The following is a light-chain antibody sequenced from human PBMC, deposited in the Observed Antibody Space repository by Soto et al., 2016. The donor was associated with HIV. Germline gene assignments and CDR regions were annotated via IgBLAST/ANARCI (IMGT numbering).Light chain of an antibody. J-gene: IGKJ2*01. CDR2: ATY. Sequence: DIQMTQSPSSVSASVGDRVTITCRASQAINSRLAWYQQNPGKAPEVLITATYTLQDGVPSRFSGSGSGTEFSLTISSLQPEDFATYYCQQYDRYPYTFGQGTKLEIK. CDR1: QAINSR. V-gene: IGKV1D-16*01. CDR3: QQYDRYPYT.